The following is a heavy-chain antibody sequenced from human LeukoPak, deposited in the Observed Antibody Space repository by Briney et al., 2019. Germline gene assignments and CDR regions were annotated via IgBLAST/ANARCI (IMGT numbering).Heavy chain of an antibody. V-gene: IGHV3-64*01. J-gene: IGHJ4*02. CDR3: ARDLNGPFDY. CDR2: ISSNGGST. Sequence: GGSLRLSCAASGFTFSSYAMHWVRQAPGKGLEYVSAISSNGGSTYYANSVKGRFTISRDNSKNTLYLQMGSLRAEDMAVYYCARDLNGPFDYWGQGTLVTVSS. CDR1: GFTFSSYA. D-gene: IGHD2-8*01.